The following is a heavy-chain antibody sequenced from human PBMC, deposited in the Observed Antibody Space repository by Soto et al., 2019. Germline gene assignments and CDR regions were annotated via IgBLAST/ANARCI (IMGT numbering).Heavy chain of an antibody. Sequence: QVQLVESGGGLVKPGGSLRLSCVASGFTFSDYYMSWFRQAPGKGLEWVSYISSGGSVIYSADCMKGRFTISRDNAKNSLYLQVNSLRAEDTAVYYCAREPRDDYMISGGFDYWGQGTLVTVSS. CDR1: GFTFSDYY. V-gene: IGHV3-11*01. J-gene: IGHJ4*02. D-gene: IGHD4-4*01. CDR3: AREPRDDYMISGGFDY. CDR2: ISSGGSVI.